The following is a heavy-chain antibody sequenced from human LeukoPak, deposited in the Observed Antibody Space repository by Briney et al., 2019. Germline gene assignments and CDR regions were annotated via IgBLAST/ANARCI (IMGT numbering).Heavy chain of an antibody. Sequence: GGSLRLSCAASGFTFSDYYMSWIRQAPGKGLEWVSAISCSGGSTYYADSVKGRFTISRDNSKNTLYLQMNSLRAEDTAVYYCASGYYDFWSGYQYYLDYWGQGTLVTVSS. CDR1: GFTFSDYY. V-gene: IGHV3-23*01. J-gene: IGHJ4*02. D-gene: IGHD3-3*01. CDR3: ASGYYDFWSGYQYYLDY. CDR2: ISCSGGST.